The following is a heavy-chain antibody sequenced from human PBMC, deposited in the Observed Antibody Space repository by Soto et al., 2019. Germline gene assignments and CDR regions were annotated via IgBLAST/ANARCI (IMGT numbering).Heavy chain of an antibody. Sequence: ASVKVSCKASGYTFTSYGISWLRQAPGQGLEWMGWISAYNGNTNYAQKLQGRVTMTTDTSTSTAYMELRSLRSDDTAVYYCARSDCSGGSCYSYYFDYWGQGTLVTVSS. D-gene: IGHD2-15*01. V-gene: IGHV1-18*01. J-gene: IGHJ4*02. CDR2: ISAYNGNT. CDR3: ARSDCSGGSCYSYYFDY. CDR1: GYTFTSYG.